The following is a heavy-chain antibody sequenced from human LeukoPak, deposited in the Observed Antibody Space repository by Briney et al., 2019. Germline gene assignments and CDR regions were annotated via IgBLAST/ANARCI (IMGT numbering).Heavy chain of an antibody. D-gene: IGHD3-22*01. V-gene: IGHV1-2*02. Sequence: AASVKVSCKASGYTSSGYYMHWVRQVPGQGLEWMGWINPNSGGTNYAQKFQGRVTMTRDTSISTAYMELSRLRSDDTAVYYCARDTADRTKYYYDSSGHFDYWGQGTPVTASS. CDR1: GYTSSGYY. CDR2: INPNSGGT. CDR3: ARDTADRTKYYYDSSGHFDY. J-gene: IGHJ4*02.